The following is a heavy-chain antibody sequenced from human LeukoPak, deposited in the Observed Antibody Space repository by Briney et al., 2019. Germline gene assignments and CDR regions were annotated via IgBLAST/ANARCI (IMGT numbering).Heavy chain of an antibody. D-gene: IGHD5-12*01. CDR3: AKARGAYSGYVDY. CDR1: GFTFSSYT. Sequence: GGSLRLSCAASGFTFSSYTMSWVRQAPGKGLEWVSALGGGGTDTYYADSVKGRFTISRDNFKNTLNLQMNNLRAEDTAVYYCAKARGAYSGYVDYWGQGTLVTVSS. J-gene: IGHJ4*02. V-gene: IGHV3-23*01. CDR2: LGGGGTDT.